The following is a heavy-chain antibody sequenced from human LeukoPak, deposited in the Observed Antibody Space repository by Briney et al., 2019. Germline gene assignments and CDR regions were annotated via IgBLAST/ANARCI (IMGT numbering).Heavy chain of an antibody. CDR1: GGSISSGDYY. V-gene: IGHV4-30-4*01. J-gene: IGHJ4*02. D-gene: IGHD2-2*02. Sequence: KPSETLSLTCTVSGGSISSGDYYWSWIRQPPGKGLEWIGYIYYSGSTYYNPSLKSRVTISVDTSKNQFSLKLSSVTAADTAVYCCARVRCSSTSCYKIGYWGQGTLVTVSS. CDR3: ARVRCSSTSCYKIGY. CDR2: IYYSGST.